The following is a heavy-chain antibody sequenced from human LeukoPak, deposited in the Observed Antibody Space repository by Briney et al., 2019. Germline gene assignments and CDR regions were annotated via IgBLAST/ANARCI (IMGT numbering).Heavy chain of an antibody. J-gene: IGHJ5*02. Sequence: SETLSLTCTVSGYSIGSGYYWGWIRQPPGKGLEWIGSIYHSGSTYYNPSLKSRVTISVDTSNNQFSLKLSSVTAADTAVYYCASGSYSAAYDYVWGSYRSNWFDPWGQGTLVTVSS. D-gene: IGHD3-16*02. CDR3: ASGSYSAAYDYVWGSYRSNWFDP. CDR1: GYSIGSGYY. V-gene: IGHV4-38-2*02. CDR2: IYHSGST.